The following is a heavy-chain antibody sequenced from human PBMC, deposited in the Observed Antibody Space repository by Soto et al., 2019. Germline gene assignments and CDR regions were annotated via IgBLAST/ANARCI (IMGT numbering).Heavy chain of an antibody. CDR1: GGSINSGDYY. Sequence: SETLSLTCTVSGGSINSGDYYWTWVRQPPGKGLEWIGYIYYDGNSQHNPSLKSRVTMSIDTSKNQFSLNLISVTAADTAVYYCARDRRWLPRGPNNWLDLWGQGTQVTVSS. J-gene: IGHJ5*02. CDR3: ARDRRWLPRGPNNWLDL. V-gene: IGHV4-30-4*01. D-gene: IGHD5-12*01. CDR2: IYYDGNS.